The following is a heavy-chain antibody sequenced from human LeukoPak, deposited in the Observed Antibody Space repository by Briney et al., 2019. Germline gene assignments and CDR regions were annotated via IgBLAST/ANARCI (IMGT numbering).Heavy chain of an antibody. V-gene: IGHV1-18*01. J-gene: IGHJ4*02. CDR1: GYTFTNYG. D-gene: IGHD3-22*01. Sequence: ASVKVSCKASGYTFTNYGVTWVRQAPGQGLEWMGWISAYNGNTKHAQKVQGRVTMTTDTSTSTAYMELRSLRSDDTAVYYCAREVPYDSSRYYQPFDYWGQGTLVTVSS. CDR2: ISAYNGNT. CDR3: AREVPYDSSRYYQPFDY.